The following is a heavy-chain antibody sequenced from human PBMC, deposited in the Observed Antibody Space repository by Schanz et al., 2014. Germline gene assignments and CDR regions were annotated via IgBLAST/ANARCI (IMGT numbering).Heavy chain of an antibody. D-gene: IGHD3-16*01. CDR1: GFTFSDYY. CDR2: VNSDGRST. Sequence: VQLVESGGGVVQPGRSLRLSCAASGFTFSDYYMSWIRQAPGKGLEWVSRVNSDGRSTSYADSVKGRFTISRDNAKNTLYLQMSRLRVEDTAVYYCVRWGASWGQGTLVTVSS. CDR3: VRWGAS. J-gene: IGHJ5*02. V-gene: IGHV3-74*02.